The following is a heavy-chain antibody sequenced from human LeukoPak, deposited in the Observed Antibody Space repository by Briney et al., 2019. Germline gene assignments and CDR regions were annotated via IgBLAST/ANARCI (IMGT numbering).Heavy chain of an antibody. CDR2: IYHSGST. J-gene: IGHJ3*02. D-gene: IGHD1-26*01. CDR1: GGSISSGGYY. V-gene: IGHV4-30-2*01. CDR3: ARLGRRGSYGGGAFDI. Sequence: SETLSLTCTVSGGSISSGGYYWSWIRQPPGKGLEWIGYIYHSGSTYYNPSPKSRVTISVDTSKNQFSLNLSSVTAADTAVYYCARLGRRGSYGGGAFDIWGQGTMVTVSS.